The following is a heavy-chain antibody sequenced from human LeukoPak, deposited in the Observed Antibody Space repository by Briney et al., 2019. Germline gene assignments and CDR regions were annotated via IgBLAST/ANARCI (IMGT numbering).Heavy chain of an antibody. Sequence: SETLSLTCTVSGGSISSYYWSWIRQPPGEGLEWIGFIYHSGNTNYNPSLKSRVTISVDTSTNQFSLKMKSVTAADTAVYYCAKHSFDSGGYFDEWGQGTLVTVSS. CDR2: IYHSGNT. J-gene: IGHJ4*02. D-gene: IGHD3-22*01. CDR3: AKHSFDSGGYFDE. V-gene: IGHV4-59*08. CDR1: GGSISSYY.